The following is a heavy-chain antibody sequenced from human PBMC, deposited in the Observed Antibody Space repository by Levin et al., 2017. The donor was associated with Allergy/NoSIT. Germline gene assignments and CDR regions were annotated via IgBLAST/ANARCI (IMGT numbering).Heavy chain of an antibody. D-gene: IGHD1-1*01. V-gene: IGHV5-51*01. Sequence: GESLKISCQGSGYSFTSYWIGWVRQMPGKGLEWLGILYPGDSDTRYSPSFQGQVTISADKSISTAYLQWSSLKASDTAIYYCARRGTRDYYYYMDVWGKGTTVTVSS. CDR2: LYPGDSDT. CDR1: GYSFTSYW. J-gene: IGHJ6*03. CDR3: ARRGTRDYYYYMDV.